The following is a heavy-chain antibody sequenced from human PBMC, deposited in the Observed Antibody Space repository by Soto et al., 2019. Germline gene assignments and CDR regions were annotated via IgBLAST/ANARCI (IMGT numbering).Heavy chain of an antibody. CDR2: IFPGDSDT. CDR3: ARQSGMDV. J-gene: IGHJ6*02. D-gene: IGHD5-12*01. CDR1: GYNFAGYW. Sequence: GESLKISCKTSGYNFAGYWIGWVRQMPGKGLEWLGIIFPGDSDTKYSPSFQGQVIISADKSIRTAYLQWSSLKASDTAIYYCARQSGMDVGGQGTTVTVSS. V-gene: IGHV5-51*01.